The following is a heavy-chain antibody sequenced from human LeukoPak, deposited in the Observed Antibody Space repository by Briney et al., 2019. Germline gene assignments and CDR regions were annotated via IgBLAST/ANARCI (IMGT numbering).Heavy chain of an antibody. J-gene: IGHJ4*02. CDR1: GYTFTDYH. CDR3: ARNRWVDY. Sequence: ASVKVSCKASGYTFTDYHMHWVRQAPGQGLEWMGWINPNSGTNYAQKFQGRVTMTRDTSISTAYMELTRLTSDDTAAYYCARNRWVDYWGQGTLVTVSS. V-gene: IGHV1-2*02. CDR2: INPNSGT. D-gene: IGHD6-13*01.